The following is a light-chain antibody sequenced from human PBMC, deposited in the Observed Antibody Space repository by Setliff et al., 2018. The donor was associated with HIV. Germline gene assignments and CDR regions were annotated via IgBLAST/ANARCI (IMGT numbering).Light chain of an antibody. J-gene: IGLJ2*01. CDR1: SSDVGGYNY. Sequence: QSVLTQPASVSGSPGQSITISCTGTSSDVGGYNYVSWYQHHPGKATKLMIYDVSKRPSGLSNRFSGSKSGNTASLTISGLQAEYQADYYCSSYTSSSTYVVFGGGTKVTVL. CDR3: SSYTSSSTYVV. V-gene: IGLV2-14*03. CDR2: DVS.